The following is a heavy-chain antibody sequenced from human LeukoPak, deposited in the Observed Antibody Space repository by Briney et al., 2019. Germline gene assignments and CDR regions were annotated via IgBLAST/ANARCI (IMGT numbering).Heavy chain of an antibody. CDR3: GSTYYNPSLKSRVTISVDTSKNQFSLKLSSVTAADTAVYYCARVRKYYDSSGYLDY. Sequence: GWSLRLSCADSGFSFSSNCMSWVRQAPGTGLEWVAKIKEDGNEIYYVESVKGRFTISRDNTKNSLFLQMNSLRAEDTAVYYCGSTYYNPSLKSRVTISVDTSKNQFSLKLSSVTAADTAVYYCARVRKYYDSSGYLDYWGQGTLVTVSS. D-gene: IGHD2-21*02. CDR2: IKEDGNEI. V-gene: IGHV3-7*01. J-gene: IGHJ4*02. CDR1: GFSFSSNC.